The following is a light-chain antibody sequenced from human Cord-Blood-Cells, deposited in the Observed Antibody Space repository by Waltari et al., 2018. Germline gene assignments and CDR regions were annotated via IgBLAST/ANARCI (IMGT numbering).Light chain of an antibody. CDR1: QDISNY. CDR3: QQYDNLPIT. Sequence: DIQMTQPPSSLSASVADRVTITCPASQDISNYLNWYQQKPGKAPKLLIYDASNLETGVPSRFSGSGSGTDFTFTISSLQPEDIATYYCQQYDNLPITFGQGTRLEIK. CDR2: DAS. J-gene: IGKJ5*01. V-gene: IGKV1-33*01.